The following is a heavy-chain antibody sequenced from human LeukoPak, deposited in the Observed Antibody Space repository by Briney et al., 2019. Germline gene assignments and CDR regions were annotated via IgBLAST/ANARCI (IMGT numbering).Heavy chain of an antibody. Sequence: PSETLSLTCAVYGGSFSGYYWSWIRQPPGKGLEWIGYIYYSGSTNYNPSLKSRVTISVDTSKNQFSLKLSSVTAADTAMYYCARLVVSSTEAFFDYWGQGTLVTVYS. CDR3: ARLVVSSTEAFFDY. CDR1: GGSFSGYY. V-gene: IGHV4-59*08. J-gene: IGHJ4*02. D-gene: IGHD2-15*01. CDR2: IYYSGST.